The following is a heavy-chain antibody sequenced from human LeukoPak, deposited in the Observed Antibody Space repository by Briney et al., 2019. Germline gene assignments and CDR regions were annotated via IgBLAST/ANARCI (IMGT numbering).Heavy chain of an antibody. CDR2: IQYDGSNK. J-gene: IGHJ3*02. CDR1: GFTLTSYG. Sequence: PGGSLRLSCAASGFTLTSYGMHWVRQAPGKGLEWVAFIQYDGSNKNYADSVKGRFTISRDYSKNTLYLQMNSLRAEDTAVYYCARVFRPSLTVFIIRGAFDIWGQGTMVTVSS. V-gene: IGHV3-30*02. D-gene: IGHD3-3*01. CDR3: ARVFRPSLTVFIIRGAFDI.